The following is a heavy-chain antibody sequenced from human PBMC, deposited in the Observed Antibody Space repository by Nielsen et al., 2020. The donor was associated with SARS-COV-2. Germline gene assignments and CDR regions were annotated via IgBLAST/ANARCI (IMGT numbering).Heavy chain of an antibody. V-gene: IGHV3-33*01. Sequence: WIRQPPGKGLEWVAVIWYDGSNEDYAESVKGRFTISRDNSKNTLYLQMNSLRAEDTAVYYCARAPPGDYYDSSGYYYYYYYMDVWGKGTTVTVSS. CDR3: ARAPPGDYYDSSGYYYYYYYMDV. CDR2: IWYDGSNE. J-gene: IGHJ6*03. D-gene: IGHD3-22*01.